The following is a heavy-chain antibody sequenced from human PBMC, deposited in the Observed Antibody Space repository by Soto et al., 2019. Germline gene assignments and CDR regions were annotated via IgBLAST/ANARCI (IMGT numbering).Heavy chain of an antibody. CDR3: ARSYGSGSFVYYGMDV. V-gene: IGHV3-30-3*01. CDR2: ISYDGSNK. Sequence: GGSLRLSCAASGFTLSSYAMHWVRQAPGKGLEWVAVISYDGSNKYYADSVKGRFTISRDNSKNTLYLQMNSLRAEDTAVYYCARSYGSGSFVYYGMDVWGQGTTVTVSS. D-gene: IGHD3-10*01. CDR1: GFTLSSYA. J-gene: IGHJ6*02.